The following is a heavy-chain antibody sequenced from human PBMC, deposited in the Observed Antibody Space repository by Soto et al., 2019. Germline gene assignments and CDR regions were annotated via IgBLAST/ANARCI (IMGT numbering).Heavy chain of an antibody. CDR1: GGSISSYY. CDR2: IYYSGST. D-gene: IGHD2-2*01. CDR3: ARERTSCADY. Sequence: SETLSLTCTVSGGSISSYYWSWIRQPPGKGLEWIGYIYYSGSTNYNPSLKSRVTISVDTSKNQFSLKLSSVTAADTAVYYCARERTSCADYWGQGTLVTVSS. J-gene: IGHJ4*02. V-gene: IGHV4-59*12.